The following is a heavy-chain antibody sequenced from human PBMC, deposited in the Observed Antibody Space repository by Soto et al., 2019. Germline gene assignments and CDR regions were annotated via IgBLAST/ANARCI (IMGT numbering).Heavy chain of an antibody. Sequence: SGPTLVKPTQTLTLTCTFSGFSLSTSGVGVGWIRQPPGKALEWLALIYWDDDKRYSPSLKSRLTITKDTSKNQVVLTMTNMDPVDTATYYCAHTPPDILTGYSPDYWGQGTLVTVSS. CDR2: IYWDDDK. V-gene: IGHV2-5*02. CDR3: AHTPPDILTGYSPDY. D-gene: IGHD3-9*01. CDR1: GFSLSTSGVG. J-gene: IGHJ4*02.